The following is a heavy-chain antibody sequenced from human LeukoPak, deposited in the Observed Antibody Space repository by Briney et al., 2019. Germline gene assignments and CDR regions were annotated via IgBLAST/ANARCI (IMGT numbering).Heavy chain of an antibody. V-gene: IGHV3-23*01. CDR2: ISGRGGST. CDR3: ARGLYPYYFDY. J-gene: IGHJ4*02. CDR1: VFTFTSYA. Sequence: GGSLRLSCAASVFTFTSYAMSWVRQAPGKGLEWVSSISGRGGSTYYADSVKGRFTISGDNSKNTLYLQMNSLRAEDTAVYYCARGLYPYYFDYWGQGTLVTVSS. D-gene: IGHD2-2*02.